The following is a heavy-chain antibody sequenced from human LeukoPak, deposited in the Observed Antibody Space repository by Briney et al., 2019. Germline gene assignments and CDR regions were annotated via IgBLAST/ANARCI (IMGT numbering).Heavy chain of an antibody. J-gene: IGHJ4*02. V-gene: IGHV1-18*04. D-gene: IGHD2-15*01. CDR2: ISAYNGNT. Sequence: ASVKVSFKASGHTFTSYGISWVRQAPGQGLEWMGWISAYNGNTNYAQKLQGRVTMTTDTSTSTAYMELRSLRSDDTAVYYCARAPYCNGGSCYPDYWGQGTLVTVSS. CDR3: ARAPYCNGGSCYPDY. CDR1: GHTFTSYG.